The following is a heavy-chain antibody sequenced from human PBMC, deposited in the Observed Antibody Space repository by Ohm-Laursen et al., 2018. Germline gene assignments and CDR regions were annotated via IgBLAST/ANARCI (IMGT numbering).Heavy chain of an antibody. CDR1: GGSISSYY. CDR2: IYYSGST. V-gene: IGHV4-59*01. Sequence: VTLSLTWTVSGGSISSYYWSWIRQPPGKGLEWIGNIYYSGSTNYNPSLKSRVTISVDTSKNQFSLKLSSVTAADTAVYYCARTHMRSYDYYGMDVWGQGTAVTVSS. J-gene: IGHJ6*02. D-gene: IGHD2-21*01. CDR3: ARTHMRSYDYYGMDV.